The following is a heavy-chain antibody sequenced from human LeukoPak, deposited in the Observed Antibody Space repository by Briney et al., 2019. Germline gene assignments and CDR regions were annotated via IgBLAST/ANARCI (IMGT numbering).Heavy chain of an antibody. CDR1: GGTFSSYA. CDR2: IIPIFGTA. V-gene: IGHV1-69*13. J-gene: IGHJ5*02. Sequence: AASVKVSCKASGGTFSSYAISWVRQAPGQGLEWMGGIIPIFGTANYAQKFQGRVTITADESTSTAYMELSSLRSEDTAVYYCARDVEPNSHNWFDPWGQGTLVTVSS. CDR3: ARDVEPNSHNWFDP. D-gene: IGHD1-1*01.